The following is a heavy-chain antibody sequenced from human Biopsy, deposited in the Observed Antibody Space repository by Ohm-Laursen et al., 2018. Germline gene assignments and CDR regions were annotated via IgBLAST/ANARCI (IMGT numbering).Heavy chain of an antibody. CDR3: ARGDYFDSNGYFWFDP. CDR1: GGSIRSGGSY. Sequence: SQTLSLTCTVSGGSIRSGGSYWSWIRPRPGKGLEWFGYIFNSANTYYNPSLKNLITISGDTSKNQFSLKLNSVTAADTAVYYCARGDYFDSNGYFWFDPWGQGTLVTVSS. V-gene: IGHV4-31*01. CDR2: IFNSANT. J-gene: IGHJ5*02. D-gene: IGHD3-22*01.